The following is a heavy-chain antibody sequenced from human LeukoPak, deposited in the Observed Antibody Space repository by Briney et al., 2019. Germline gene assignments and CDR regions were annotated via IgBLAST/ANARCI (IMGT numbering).Heavy chain of an antibody. CDR1: GFTFSDYY. CDR2: ISRSTTTI. Sequence: GGSLRLSCAASGFTFSDYYMSWIRQAPGKGLEWVSYISRSTTTIYYADSVRGRFTISRDNAKNSLFLQMNSLRAEDTAVYYCARVPNYYDIRTLAFDIWGQGTMVTVSS. J-gene: IGHJ3*02. V-gene: IGHV3-11*01. CDR3: ARVPNYYDIRTLAFDI. D-gene: IGHD3-22*01.